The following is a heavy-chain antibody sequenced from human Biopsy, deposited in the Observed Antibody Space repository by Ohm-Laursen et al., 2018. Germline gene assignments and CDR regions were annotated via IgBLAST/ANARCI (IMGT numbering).Heavy chain of an antibody. Sequence: SQTLSLTCTVSGVSINGGRYYWNWIRHHPGKGLEWIGNIFYSANTYYNPSLKSRVTISVDTSENQFPLKLSSVTAADTAVYYCARLGSGDYFPTFFDFWGQGALVTVSS. V-gene: IGHV4-31*03. CDR2: IFYSANT. J-gene: IGHJ4*02. CDR3: ARLGSGDYFPTFFDF. CDR1: GVSINGGRYY. D-gene: IGHD5-12*01.